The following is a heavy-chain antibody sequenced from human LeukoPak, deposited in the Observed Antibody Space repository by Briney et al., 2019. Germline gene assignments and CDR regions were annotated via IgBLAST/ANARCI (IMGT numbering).Heavy chain of an antibody. CDR2: IKKDGSEK. CDR3: AKGNLRGPPPNIDY. V-gene: IGHV3-7*05. D-gene: IGHD5/OR15-5a*01. J-gene: IGHJ4*02. Sequence: GGSLRLSCAASGFSFSGDWMTWARQAPGKGLEWVANIKKDGSEKYYVDSVKGRFTISRDNAKNSLYLQMHSLRAEDTAVYYCAKGNLRGPPPNIDYWGQGTLVTVSS. CDR1: GFSFSGDW.